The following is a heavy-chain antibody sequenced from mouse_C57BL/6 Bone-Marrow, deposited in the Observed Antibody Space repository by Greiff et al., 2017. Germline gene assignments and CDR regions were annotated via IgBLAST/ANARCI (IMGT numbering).Heavy chain of an antibody. CDR3: AKVPDISGYFAY. Sequence: VQLQQSVAELVRPGASVKLSCTASGFNIKNTYMHWVKQRPEQGLEWIGRIDPANGNTKYAPKFQGKATITADTSSNTAYLQLSSLTSEVTAIYYVAKVPDISGYFAYWGQGTLVTVSA. CDR2: IDPANGNT. V-gene: IGHV14-3*01. CDR1: GFNIKNTY. J-gene: IGHJ3*01. D-gene: IGHD3-2*02.